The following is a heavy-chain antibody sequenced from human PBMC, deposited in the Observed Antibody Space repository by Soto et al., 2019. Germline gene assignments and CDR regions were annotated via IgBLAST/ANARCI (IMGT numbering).Heavy chain of an antibody. V-gene: IGHV3-7*05. D-gene: IGHD3-22*01. Sequence: GGSLRLSCAASGFTFSSYWMSWVRQAPGTGLEWVASINHSGSEKFYVDSVKGRFTISRDNSKNTLYLQMNSLRAEDTAVYYCAKGGLLRHFDYWGQGTLVTVSS. CDR1: GFTFSSYW. J-gene: IGHJ4*02. CDR2: INHSGSEK. CDR3: AKGGLLRHFDY.